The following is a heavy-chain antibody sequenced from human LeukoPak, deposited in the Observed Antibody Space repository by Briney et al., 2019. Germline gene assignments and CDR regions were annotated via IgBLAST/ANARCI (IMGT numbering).Heavy chain of an antibody. V-gene: IGHV3-23*01. Sequence: GGSPRLSCAASGFSFSNYGMNWVRQAPGKGLEWVSGISGSGGSTYYADSVKGRFTISRDNSKNTLNLQMNSLRVEDMAVYYCAKDRRYSSSSTPFDIWGQGTMVTVSS. CDR3: AKDRRYSSSSTPFDI. CDR1: GFSFSNYG. CDR2: ISGSGGST. J-gene: IGHJ3*02. D-gene: IGHD6-6*01.